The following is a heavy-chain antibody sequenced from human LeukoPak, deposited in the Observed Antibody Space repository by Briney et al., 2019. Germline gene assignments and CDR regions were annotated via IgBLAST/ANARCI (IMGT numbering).Heavy chain of an antibody. CDR3: ARDYYYDSSGYH. CDR2: ISTYNGHT. Sequence: ASVKVSCKASGYTFPSYFMHWVRQAPGQGLEWMGWISTYNGHTNYAQNLQGRVTMTTDTSTSTAYMELRSLRSDDTAVYYCARDYYYDSSGYHWGQGTLVTVSS. J-gene: IGHJ4*02. CDR1: GYTFPSYF. D-gene: IGHD3-22*01. V-gene: IGHV1-18*04.